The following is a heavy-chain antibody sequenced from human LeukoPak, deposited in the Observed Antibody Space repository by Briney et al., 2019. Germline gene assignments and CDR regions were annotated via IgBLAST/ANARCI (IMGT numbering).Heavy chain of an antibody. CDR1: GFTFSSFP. D-gene: IGHD5-12*01. CDR3: ARASVEMATLFDY. CDR2: ISSNGGTT. J-gene: IGHJ4*02. Sequence: GGSLRLSCAASGFTFSSFPMSWVRQAPGKGLEWVSAISSNGGTTYYADSVRGRFTISRDNSKNTLYLQMNSLRAEDTAVYYCARASVEMATLFDYWGQGTLVTVSS. V-gene: IGHV3-23*01.